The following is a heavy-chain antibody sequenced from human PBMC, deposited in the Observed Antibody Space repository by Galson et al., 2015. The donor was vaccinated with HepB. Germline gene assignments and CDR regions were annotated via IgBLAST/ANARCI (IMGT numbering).Heavy chain of an antibody. D-gene: IGHD1-1*01. CDR1: GFTFSSYW. J-gene: IGHJ4*02. Sequence: SLRLSCAASGFTFSSYWMTWVRQTPGKGLECVANIKQDGSEKSHVDAVKGRFTISRDNAKNSLYLQMNSLRVEDTALYYCARGYAPDYWGQGTLVTVSS. CDR2: IKQDGSEK. V-gene: IGHV3-7*01. CDR3: ARGYAPDY.